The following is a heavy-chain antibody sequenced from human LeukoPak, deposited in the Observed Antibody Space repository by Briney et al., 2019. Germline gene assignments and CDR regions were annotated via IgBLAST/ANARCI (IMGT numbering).Heavy chain of an antibody. V-gene: IGHV3-23*01. CDR3: AKDYGPKQLVFLDS. J-gene: IGHJ4*02. Sequence: GGSLRLSCAASGFTFSSYALSWFRQAPGKGLEWVSGISENGGTTFYADSVKGRFTINRDNSKNTLYVQMNRLRGEDTAVYYCAKDYGPKQLVFLDSWGQGTLVTVST. D-gene: IGHD6-13*01. CDR1: GFTFSSYA. CDR2: ISENGGTT.